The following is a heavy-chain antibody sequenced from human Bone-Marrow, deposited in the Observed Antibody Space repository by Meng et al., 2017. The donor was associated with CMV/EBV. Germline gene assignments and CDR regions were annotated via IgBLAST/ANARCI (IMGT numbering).Heavy chain of an antibody. CDR1: GYTFTSYD. D-gene: IGHD2-2*01. V-gene: IGHV1-8*02. CDR2: MNPNSGNT. CDR3: ATGSREYCSSTSCYHVDF. J-gene: IGHJ4*02. Sequence: ASVKVSCKASGYTFTSYDINWVRQATGQGLEWMGWMNPNSGNTGYAQKFQGRVTMTEDSATETAYMELSSLTSEDTAVYYCATGSREYCSSTSCYHVDFWGLGTLVTVSS.